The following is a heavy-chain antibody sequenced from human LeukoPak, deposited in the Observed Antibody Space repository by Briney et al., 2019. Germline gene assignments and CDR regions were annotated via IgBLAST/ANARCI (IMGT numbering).Heavy chain of an antibody. CDR3: ARGIHHTDFDCDWLLYFQD. CDR1: GYTFTGYY. V-gene: IGHV1-2*02. D-gene: IGHD3-9*01. CDR2: INPNSGGT. J-gene: IGHJ1*01. Sequence: ASVKVSCKASGYTFTGYYMHWVRQAPGQGLEWMGWINPNSGGTNYAQKFQGRVTMTRDTSISTAYMELSRLRSDDTAVYYCARGIHHTDFDCDWLLYFQDWGQGTLVTVSS.